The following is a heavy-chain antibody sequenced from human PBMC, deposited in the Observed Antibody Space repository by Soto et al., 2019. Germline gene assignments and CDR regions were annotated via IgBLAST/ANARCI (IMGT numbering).Heavy chain of an antibody. CDR3: ATTQGRLRYYYYGMDV. D-gene: IGHD5-12*01. J-gene: IGHJ6*02. V-gene: IGHV1-69*01. Sequence: QVQLVQSGAEVKKPGSSVKVSCTASGGTFSSYAISWVRQAPGQGLEWMGGIIPIFGTANYAQKFQGRVTITADESTSTAYMELSSLRSEDTAVYYCATTQGRLRYYYYGMDVWGQGTTVTVSS. CDR1: GGTFSSYA. CDR2: IIPIFGTA.